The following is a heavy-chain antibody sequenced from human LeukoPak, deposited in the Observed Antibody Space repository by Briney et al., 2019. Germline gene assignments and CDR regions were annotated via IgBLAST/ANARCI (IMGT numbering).Heavy chain of an antibody. Sequence: ASVKVSCKTSGYMFTDCYVHWVRQAPGQGLEWLGWINPNSGGTNYAQKFQGRVTMTRDTSISTAYMELSRLRSDDTAVYYCARNYYDSSGYYYWGQGTLVTVSS. CDR1: GYMFTDCY. D-gene: IGHD3-22*01. V-gene: IGHV1-2*02. CDR3: ARNYYDSSGYYY. J-gene: IGHJ4*02. CDR2: INPNSGGT.